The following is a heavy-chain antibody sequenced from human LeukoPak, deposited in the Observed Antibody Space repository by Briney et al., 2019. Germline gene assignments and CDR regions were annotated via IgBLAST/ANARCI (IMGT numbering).Heavy chain of an antibody. CDR1: GFTFSSYW. V-gene: IGHV3-7*01. D-gene: IGHD5-18*01. CDR3: ARDPTRGYSYGYEDY. J-gene: IGHJ4*02. CDR2: IKHDGSEK. Sequence: GGSLRLSCAASGFTFSSYWMNWVRQAPGKGLEWVANIKHDGSEKYYVDSVKGRFTISRDNAKNSLYLQMSSLRAEDTAVYYCARDPTRGYSYGYEDYWGQGTLVTVSS.